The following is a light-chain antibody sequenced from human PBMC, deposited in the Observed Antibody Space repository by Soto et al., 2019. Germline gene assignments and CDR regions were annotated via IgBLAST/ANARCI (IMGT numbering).Light chain of an antibody. CDR3: QQSYRTPQT. Sequence: DIQMTQSPSSLYVSVGDRVTFTCQASQDITNYLNWYQHKPGKAPELLIYDASNLETGVPSRFSGSGSGTDFTLTISSLQPEDFATYYCQQSYRTPQTFGQGTKVDIK. V-gene: IGKV1-33*01. J-gene: IGKJ1*01. CDR2: DAS. CDR1: QDITNY.